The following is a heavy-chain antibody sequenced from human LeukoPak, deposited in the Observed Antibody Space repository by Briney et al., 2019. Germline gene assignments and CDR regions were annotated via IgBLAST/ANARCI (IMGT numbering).Heavy chain of an antibody. CDR2: IIDGGTRR. J-gene: IGHJ3*02. V-gene: IGHV3-23*01. D-gene: IGHD3-10*01. CDR3: AKIMVREDDAFDI. Sequence: PGESLRLSCAASGFTFSRYVMTWVRQAPGKALDWVSAIIDGGTRRYYADSVKGRFTISRDNSKNTLYLQMHSLTAEDTALYYCAKIMVREDDAFDIWGQGTMVTVSS. CDR1: GFTFSRYV.